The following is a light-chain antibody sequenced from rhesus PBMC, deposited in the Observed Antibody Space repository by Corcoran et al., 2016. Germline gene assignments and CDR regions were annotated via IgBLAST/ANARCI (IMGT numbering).Light chain of an antibody. CDR2: KAS. Sequence: DIQMTQSPSSLSASVGDRVTITCRASQGISNNLAWYQQKPGKVPKLLISKASTLQSGIPSRFSGRGSGTAFPLTISHLQPEDFATYYCQHGYGILFTFGPGPNWISN. CDR3: QHGYGILFT. V-gene: IGKV1-25*01. J-gene: IGKJ3*01. CDR1: QGISNN.